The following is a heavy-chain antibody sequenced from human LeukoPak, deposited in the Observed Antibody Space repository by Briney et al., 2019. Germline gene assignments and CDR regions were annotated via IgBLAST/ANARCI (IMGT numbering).Heavy chain of an antibody. V-gene: IGHV1-69*05. J-gene: IGHJ4*02. CDR3: ARERAARFDY. Sequence: SVKVSCKASRGTFSSYAISLVRQDPAHGLEWMGRIIPIFGTANYAQKFQGRVTITTDQSTSTAYMELSSLRSEDTAVYYCARERAARFDYWGQGTLVTVSS. D-gene: IGHD6-25*01. CDR1: RGTFSSYA. CDR2: IIPIFGTA.